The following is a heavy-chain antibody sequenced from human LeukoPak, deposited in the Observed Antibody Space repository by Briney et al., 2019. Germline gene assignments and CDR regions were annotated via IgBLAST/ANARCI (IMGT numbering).Heavy chain of an antibody. J-gene: IGHJ4*02. V-gene: IGHV7-4-1*02. Sequence: ASVKVSCNASGYTFTSYAMNWVRQAPGQGLEWMGWMNTNTGNPTYAQGFTGRFVFSLDTSVSTAYLQISSLKAEDTAVYYCARGVVVSAAPPHWGVDYWGQGTLVTVSS. D-gene: IGHD2-2*01. CDR1: GYTFTSYA. CDR3: ARGVVVSAAPPHWGVDY. CDR2: MNTNTGNP.